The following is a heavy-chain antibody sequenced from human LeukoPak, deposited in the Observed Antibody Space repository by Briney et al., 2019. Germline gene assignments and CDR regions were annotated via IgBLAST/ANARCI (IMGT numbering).Heavy chain of an antibody. CDR2: IVVGTDNT. Sequence: SVKVSCKTSGFTFSTSAVQWVRQARGQRLEWIGWIVVGTDNTNYAQKFQERVTITRDMSTSTAYMELSSLRSEDTAVYYCARNAVQLLARAPYGMDVWGQGTTVTVSS. J-gene: IGHJ6*02. CDR1: GFTFSTSA. D-gene: IGHD5-18*01. V-gene: IGHV1-58*01. CDR3: ARNAVQLLARAPYGMDV.